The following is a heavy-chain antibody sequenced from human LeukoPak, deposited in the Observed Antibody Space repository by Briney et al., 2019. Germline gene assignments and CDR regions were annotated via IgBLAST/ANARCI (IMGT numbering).Heavy chain of an antibody. J-gene: IGHJ4*02. CDR2: ISGSGGST. V-gene: IGHV3-23*01. CDR3: AKKRVAVAGTHYFDY. D-gene: IGHD6-19*01. CDR1: GFTVSDNY. Sequence: PGGSLRLSCAASGFTVSDNYMSWVRQAPGKGLEWVSGISGSGGSTYYADSVKGRFTISRDNSKNTLYLQMNSLRAEDTAVYYCAKKRVAVAGTHYFDYWGQGTLVTVSS.